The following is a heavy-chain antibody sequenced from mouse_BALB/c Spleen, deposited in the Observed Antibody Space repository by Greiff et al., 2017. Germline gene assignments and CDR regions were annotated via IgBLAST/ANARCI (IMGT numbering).Heavy chain of an antibody. CDR3: ARQGAY. Sequence: VKLMESGAELVRPGTSVKVSCTASGYAFTNYLIEWVKQRPGQGLEWIGVINPGSGGTNYNEKFKGKATLTADKSSSTAYMQLSSLTSDDSAVYFCARQGAYWGQGTLVTVSA. V-gene: IGHV1-54*03. J-gene: IGHJ3*01. CDR2: INPGSGGT. CDR1: GYAFTNYL.